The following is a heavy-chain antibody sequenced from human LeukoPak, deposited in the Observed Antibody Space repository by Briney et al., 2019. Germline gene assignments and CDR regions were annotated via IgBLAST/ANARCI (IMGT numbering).Heavy chain of an antibody. V-gene: IGHV3-53*01. J-gene: IGHJ4*02. CDR1: GFTVRSNY. D-gene: IGHD3-22*01. CDR2: IYSGGST. CDR3: AKLSITMIVARDY. Sequence: GGSLRLSCAPSGFTVRSNYMSWVRQAPGKGLEWVSIIYSGGSTYYADSVKGRFTISRDNSKNSLYLQMNSLRAEDTAVYYCAKLSITMIVARDYWGQGTLVTVSS.